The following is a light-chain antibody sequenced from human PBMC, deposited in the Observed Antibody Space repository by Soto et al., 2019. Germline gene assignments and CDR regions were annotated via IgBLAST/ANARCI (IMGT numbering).Light chain of an antibody. Sequence: ENVLSQSPDTLSFSPGERATLSCTARQSGGSSLTWFQPKPGQAPRPLIYDASNRATGIPARFSGSGSGTDFTLTISSLEPEDFAVYYCQQRSNWPTITFGQGTRLEIK. CDR2: DAS. J-gene: IGKJ5*01. CDR3: QQRSNWPTIT. V-gene: IGKV3-11*01. CDR1: QSGGSS.